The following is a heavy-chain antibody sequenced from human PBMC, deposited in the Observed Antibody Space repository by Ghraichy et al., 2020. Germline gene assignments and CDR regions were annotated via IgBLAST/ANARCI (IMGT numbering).Heavy chain of an antibody. V-gene: IGHV4-34*01. CDR2: INHSGST. D-gene: IGHD4-17*01. CDR3: ARLDYGDFIHPYYFDY. Sequence: SETLSLTCAVYGGSFSGYYWSWIRQPPGKGLEWIGEINHSGSTNYNPSLKSRVTISVDTSKNQFSLKLSSVTAADTAVYYCARLDYGDFIHPYYFDYWGQGTLVTVSS. J-gene: IGHJ4*02. CDR1: GGSFSGYY.